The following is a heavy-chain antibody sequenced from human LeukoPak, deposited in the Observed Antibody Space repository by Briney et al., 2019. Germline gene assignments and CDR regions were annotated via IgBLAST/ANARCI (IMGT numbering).Heavy chain of an antibody. V-gene: IGHV1-8*03. CDR3: ARGSPYYDFWSGYYALVGSPNWLDP. J-gene: IGHJ5*02. CDR2: MNPNSGNT. Sequence: ASVKVSCKASGYTFTSYDINWVRQATGQGLEWMGWMNPNSGNTGYAQKFQGRVTITRNTSISTAYMELSSLRSEDTAVYYCARGSPYYDFWSGYYALVGSPNWLDPWGQGTLVTVSS. D-gene: IGHD3-3*01. CDR1: GYTFTSYD.